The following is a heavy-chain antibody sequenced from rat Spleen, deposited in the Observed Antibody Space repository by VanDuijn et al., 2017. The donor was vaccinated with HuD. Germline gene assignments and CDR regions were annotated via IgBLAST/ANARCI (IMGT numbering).Heavy chain of an antibody. CDR2: VSHDGDNT. CDR3: AREYRYSFDY. J-gene: IGHJ2*01. D-gene: IGHD1-5*01. Sequence: EVKLVESGGGLVRPGRSMKVSCAVSGLTFSDYYMAWVRQVPTTGREWVASVSHDGDNTYYRDSVKGRFTIPRDNTKSTLYLQMDSLRSEDTDTYYCAREYRYSFDYWGQGVLVTVSS. V-gene: IGHV5-25*01. CDR1: GLTFSDYY.